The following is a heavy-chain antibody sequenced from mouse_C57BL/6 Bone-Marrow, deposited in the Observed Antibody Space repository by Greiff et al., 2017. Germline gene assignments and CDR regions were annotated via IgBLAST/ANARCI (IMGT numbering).Heavy chain of an antibody. CDR2: ISNGGGSP. Sequence: EVMLVESGGGLVQPGGSLKLSCAASGFTFSDYYMYWVRQTPEKRLEWVAYISNGGGSPSYPDTVKGRLTISRDNAKNTLYLQMSRLKSEDTAMYYCRRHPLEYDMDDWGKGTTVTVSS. CDR1: GFTFSDYY. J-gene: IGHJ4*01. V-gene: IGHV5-12*01. D-gene: IGHD3-1*01. CDR3: RRHPLEYDMDD.